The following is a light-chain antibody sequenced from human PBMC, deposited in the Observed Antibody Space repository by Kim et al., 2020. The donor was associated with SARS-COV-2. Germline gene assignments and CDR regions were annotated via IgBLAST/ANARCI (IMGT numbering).Light chain of an antibody. CDR2: AAS. CDR3: QQYKSYLLT. Sequence: QKPGKPPKSLIYAASSLQRWVPSTLSGSGSGTAFSLTISNLQPDDFATYYCQQYKSYLLTFGGGTKVAIK. J-gene: IGKJ4*01. V-gene: IGKV1-16*01.